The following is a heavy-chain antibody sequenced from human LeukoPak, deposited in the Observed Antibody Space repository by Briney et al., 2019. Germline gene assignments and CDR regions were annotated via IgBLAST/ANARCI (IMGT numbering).Heavy chain of an antibody. Sequence: ASVKVSCKASGYTFTSYGISWVRQAPGQGLEWMGWISAYNGNTNYAQKLQGRVTMTTDTSTSTAYMELRSLRSDDTAVCYCARVPSYSSGWYQTDYWGQGTLVTVSS. CDR3: ARVPSYSSGWYQTDY. D-gene: IGHD6-19*01. V-gene: IGHV1-18*01. CDR2: ISAYNGNT. CDR1: GYTFTSYG. J-gene: IGHJ4*02.